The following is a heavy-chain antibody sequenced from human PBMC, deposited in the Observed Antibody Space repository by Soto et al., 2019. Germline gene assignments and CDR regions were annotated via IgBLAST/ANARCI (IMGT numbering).Heavy chain of an antibody. J-gene: IGHJ6*04. CDR3: ARDRGRERSEIGDYTITLDV. Sequence: GGSLRLSCAASGFTFSSYTMNWVRQAPGKGLKWISYISSSSSTIYYADSVKGRFTISRDNAKNSLYLQMTGLRAEDTAVYYCARDRGRERSEIGDYTITLDVWGKGTTVTVSS. V-gene: IGHV3-48*01. CDR1: GFTFSSYT. CDR2: ISSSSSTI. D-gene: IGHD4-17*01.